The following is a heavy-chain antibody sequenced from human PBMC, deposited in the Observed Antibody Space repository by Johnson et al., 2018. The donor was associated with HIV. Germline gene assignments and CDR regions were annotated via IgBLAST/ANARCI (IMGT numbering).Heavy chain of an antibody. J-gene: IGHJ3*01. CDR1: GFTFSSSG. CDR3: TTDPIAAAGPDAFDL. V-gene: IGHV3-30*02. Sequence: QVQLVESGGGVVQPGGSLRLSCVASGFTFSSSGMHWVRQAPGKGLEWVAFIGDDGSNKYSADSVTGRITISRANAKNSLYLQINSLIAEDTALYYCTTDPIAAAGPDAFDLWGQGTMVTVSS. CDR2: IGDDGSNK. D-gene: IGHD6-13*01.